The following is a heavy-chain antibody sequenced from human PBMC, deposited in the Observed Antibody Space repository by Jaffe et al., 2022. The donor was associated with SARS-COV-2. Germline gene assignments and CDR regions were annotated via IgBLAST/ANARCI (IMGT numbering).Heavy chain of an antibody. Sequence: QLQLQESGPGLVKPSETLSLTCTVSGGSISSSTYYWGWIRQPPGKGLEWIGSIYYTGSTHYNPSLKSRVTTSVDTSKNQFSLKLNSVTAADTAIYYCARHLGLVATPCTWFDPWGQGTLVTVSS. CDR2: IYYTGST. D-gene: IGHD5-12*01. J-gene: IGHJ5*02. CDR3: ARHLGLVATPCTWFDP. V-gene: IGHV4-39*01. CDR1: GGSISSSTYY.